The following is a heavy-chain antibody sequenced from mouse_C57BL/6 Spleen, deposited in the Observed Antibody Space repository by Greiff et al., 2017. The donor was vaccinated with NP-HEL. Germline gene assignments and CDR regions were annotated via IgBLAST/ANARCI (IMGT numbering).Heavy chain of an antibody. J-gene: IGHJ2*01. V-gene: IGHV1-64*01. CDR3: ARDGSSYEGY. CDR1: GYTFTSYW. D-gene: IGHD1-1*01. CDR2: IHPNSGST. Sequence: QVQLKQPGAELVKPGASVKLSCKASGYTFTSYWMHWVKQRPGQGLEWIGMIHPNSGSTNYNEKFKSKATLTVDKSSSTAYMQLSSLTSEDSAVYYCARDGSSYEGYWGQGTTLTVSS.